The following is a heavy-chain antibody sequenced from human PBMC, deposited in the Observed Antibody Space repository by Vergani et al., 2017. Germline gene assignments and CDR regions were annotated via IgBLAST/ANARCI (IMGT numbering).Heavy chain of an antibody. Sequence: EVQLLESGGGLVQPGGSLRLSCAASGFTFSSYAMSWVRQAPGKGLEWVSAISGSGGSTYYADSVKGRFTISRDNSKNTQYLQMNSLRAEDTAVYYWAKSLDLSKIVVVPAALNYWGEGTLVTVSS. V-gene: IGHV3-23*01. CDR2: ISGSGGST. CDR1: GFTFSSYA. J-gene: IGHJ4*02. D-gene: IGHD2-2*01. CDR3: AKSLDLSKIVVVPAALNY.